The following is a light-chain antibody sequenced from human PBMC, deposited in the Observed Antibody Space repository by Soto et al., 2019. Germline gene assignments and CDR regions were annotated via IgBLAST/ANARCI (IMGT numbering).Light chain of an antibody. CDR3: CSYAGSSTLGV. V-gene: IGLV2-23*01. Sequence: SVLTPPASAAGAPWQWVTLSRPGTSSDVGSYNLVSWYQQHPGKAPKLVIYEGSKRPSGVSNRFSGSKSGNTASLTISGLQAEDEADYYCCSYAGSSTLGVFGTGTKVTVL. CDR1: SSDVGSYNL. CDR2: EGS. J-gene: IGLJ1*01.